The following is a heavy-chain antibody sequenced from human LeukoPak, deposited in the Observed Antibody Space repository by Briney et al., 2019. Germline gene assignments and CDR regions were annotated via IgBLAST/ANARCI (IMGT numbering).Heavy chain of an antibody. V-gene: IGHV3-30*18. CDR2: ISYDGSNK. J-gene: IGHJ6*02. D-gene: IGHD2-15*01. CDR1: GFTFSSYG. CDR3: AKGGANIVVVVAPRDYYGMDV. Sequence: GRSLRLSCAASGFTFSSYGMHWVRQAPGKGPEWVAVISYDGSNKYYADSVKGRFTISRDNSKNTLYLQMNSLRAEDTAVYYCAKGGANIVVVVAPRDYYGMDVWGQGTTVTVSS.